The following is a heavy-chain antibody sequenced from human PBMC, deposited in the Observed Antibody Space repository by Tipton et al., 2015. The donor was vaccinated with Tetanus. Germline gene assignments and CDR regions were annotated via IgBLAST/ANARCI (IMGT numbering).Heavy chain of an antibody. CDR1: GAFINSSFY. Sequence: TLSLTCTVSGAFINSSFYWTWIRQPPGKGLEWIGEINHDGRTTYTSSLKSRVTILVETSKKQFSLKVTSVTAAATAVDYCARGVGSMLAPGGSTDSCGQGPLVAVSS. J-gene: IGHJ5*01. V-gene: IGHV4-34*01. CDR2: INHDGRT. CDR3: ARGVGSMLAPGGSTDS. D-gene: IGHD2-8*01.